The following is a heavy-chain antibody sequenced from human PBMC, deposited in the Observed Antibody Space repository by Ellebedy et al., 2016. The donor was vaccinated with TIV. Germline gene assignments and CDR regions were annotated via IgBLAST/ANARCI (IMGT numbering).Heavy chain of an antibody. D-gene: IGHD4-17*01. CDR2: IYPGDSDT. Sequence: GESLKISXKGSGYSFTSYWIGWVRQMPGKGLEWMGIIYPGDSDTRYSPSFQGQVTISADKSISTAYLQWSSLKASDTAMYYCARQSIVKNDYGDPDVGYYYYYMDVWGKGTTVTVSS. V-gene: IGHV5-51*01. CDR1: GYSFTSYW. J-gene: IGHJ6*03. CDR3: ARQSIVKNDYGDPDVGYYYYYMDV.